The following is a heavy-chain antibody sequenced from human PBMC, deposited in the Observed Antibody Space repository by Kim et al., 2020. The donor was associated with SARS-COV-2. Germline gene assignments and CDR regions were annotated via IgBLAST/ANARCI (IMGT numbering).Heavy chain of an antibody. CDR3: ASRQYYYGSGSSPVDAFDI. J-gene: IGHJ3*02. D-gene: IGHD3-10*01. V-gene: IGHV4-39*07. CDR2: IYYSGST. CDR1: GGSISSSSYY. Sequence: SETLSLTCTVSGGSISSSSYYWGWIRQPPGKGLEWIGSIYYSGSTYYNPSLKSRVTISVDTSKNQFSLKLSSVTAADTAVYYCASRQYYYGSGSSPVDAFDIWGQGTMVTVSS.